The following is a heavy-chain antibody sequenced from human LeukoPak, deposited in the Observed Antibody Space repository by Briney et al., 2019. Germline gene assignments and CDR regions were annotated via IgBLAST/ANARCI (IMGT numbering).Heavy chain of an antibody. CDR1: GYTFTSYG. CDR3: ARDPQDIVVVPAAAQDLYYYYYMDV. Sequence: ASVKVSCKASGYTFTSYGISWVRQAPGQGLEWMGWISAYNGNTNYAQKLQGRVTMTTDTSTSTAYMELRSLRSEDTAVYYCARDPQDIVVVPAAAQDLYYYYYMDVWGKGTTVTVSS. J-gene: IGHJ6*03. CDR2: ISAYNGNT. V-gene: IGHV1-18*01. D-gene: IGHD2-2*01.